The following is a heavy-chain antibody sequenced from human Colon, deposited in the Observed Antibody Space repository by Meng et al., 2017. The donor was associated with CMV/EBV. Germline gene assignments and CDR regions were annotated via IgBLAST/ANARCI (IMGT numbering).Heavy chain of an antibody. J-gene: IGHJ4*02. CDR1: GGSFSFYY. CDR3: ARGRGGRYCSGRTCYAGDS. D-gene: IGHD2-15*01. CDR2: INPRGIT. V-gene: IGHV4-34*01. Sequence: VHLQDQGAGLWKLSETLSLTCDASGGSFSFYYWSCLRQPPGKGLEWIGGINPRGITTYNSSLESRLIMSVDTSKNQISLRLNSVTAADTAVYYCARGRGGRYCSGRTCYAGDSWGQGTLVTVSS.